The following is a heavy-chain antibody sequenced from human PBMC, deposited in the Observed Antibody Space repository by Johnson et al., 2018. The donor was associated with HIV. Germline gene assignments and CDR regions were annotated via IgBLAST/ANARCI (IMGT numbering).Heavy chain of an antibody. V-gene: IGHV3-30*03. Sequence: QVQLVESGGGVVQPGRSLRLSCAAAGFTFSSYGMHWARQAPGKGLEWVATISYDGSDKYFADSVKGRFTISRANSKKTLYLQFNSLRAEDTAVFYCARAYNDAFDIWGQGTMVTVSS. CDR1: GFTFSSYG. CDR3: ARAYNDAFDI. J-gene: IGHJ3*02. CDR2: ISYDGSDK. D-gene: IGHD5-24*01.